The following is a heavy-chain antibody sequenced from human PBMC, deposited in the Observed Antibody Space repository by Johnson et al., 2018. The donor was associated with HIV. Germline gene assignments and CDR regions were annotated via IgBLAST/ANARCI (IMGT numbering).Heavy chain of an antibody. D-gene: IGHD6-13*01. CDR2: INSGAGT. Sequence: VQLVESGGGLIQPGGSLRLSCAASGFTVSRNYMSWVRQAPGKGLEWVSVINSGAGTFYADSVKGRFAISRDNSKNTLYLQMNSLRAEDTAVYYCASDSSSWYGSAFDVWGQGTMVTVSS. J-gene: IGHJ3*01. CDR3: ASDSSSWYGSAFDV. V-gene: IGHV3-66*03. CDR1: GFTVSRNY.